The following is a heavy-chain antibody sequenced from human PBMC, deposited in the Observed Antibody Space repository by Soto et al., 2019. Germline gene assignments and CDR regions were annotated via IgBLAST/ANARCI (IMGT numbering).Heavy chain of an antibody. V-gene: IGHV1-46*01. CDR3: ARVLGIAAAATKVVYGMDV. CDR1: GYTFTSYY. CDR2: INPSGGST. J-gene: IGHJ6*02. D-gene: IGHD6-13*01. Sequence: QVQLVQSGAEVKKPGASVKVSCKASGYTFTSYYMHWVRQAPGQGLEWMGIINPSGGSTSYAQKLQGRVTMTRDTSTSTVYMELSSLRSEDTAVYYCARVLGIAAAATKVVYGMDVWGQGTTITVSS.